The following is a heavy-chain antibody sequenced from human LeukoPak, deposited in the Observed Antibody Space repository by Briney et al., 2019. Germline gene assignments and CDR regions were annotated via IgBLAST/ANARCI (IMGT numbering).Heavy chain of an antibody. J-gene: IGHJ4*02. CDR1: GFTFSDHY. CDR3: TRHSDYYDSSGHDY. D-gene: IGHD3-22*01. V-gene: IGHV3-11*01. CDR2: ITPSGNTI. Sequence: GGSLRLSCVVSGFTFSDHYMSWIRQAPGKGLEWVSYITPSGNTIYYADSVKGRFTISRDNAKNSMYLQMNSLKTEDTAVYYCTRHSDYYDSSGHDYWGQGTLVTVSS.